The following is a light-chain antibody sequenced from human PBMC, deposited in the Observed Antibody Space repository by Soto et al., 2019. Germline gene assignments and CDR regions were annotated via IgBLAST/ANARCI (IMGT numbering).Light chain of an antibody. J-gene: IGKJ4*01. CDR3: QQPFSPYVS. Sequence: DIQMTQSPSSLSVSIGDRAIITCRASQSISTYLNWYQYKPGKAPRLVIFRSSTLQSGVPSRFSGRGSGTDFTLPIISRQPEDFATYFCQQPFSPYVSFGGGTRVEI. CDR2: RSS. CDR1: QSISTY. V-gene: IGKV1-39*01.